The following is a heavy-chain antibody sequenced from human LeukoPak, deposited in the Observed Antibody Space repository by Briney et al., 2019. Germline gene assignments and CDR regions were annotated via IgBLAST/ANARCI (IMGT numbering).Heavy chain of an antibody. CDR1: GGTFSSYT. Sequence: SVKVSCKASGGTFSSYTISWVRQAPGQGLEWVGGIIPVLGIANYAQKFQGRVTITSDKSTSKAYMELSSLRSEDTAVYYCARDLRVVPAEVGFDPWGQGTLVPVSS. V-gene: IGHV1-69*10. J-gene: IGHJ5*02. CDR3: ARDLRVVPAEVGFDP. D-gene: IGHD2-2*01. CDR2: IIPVLGIA.